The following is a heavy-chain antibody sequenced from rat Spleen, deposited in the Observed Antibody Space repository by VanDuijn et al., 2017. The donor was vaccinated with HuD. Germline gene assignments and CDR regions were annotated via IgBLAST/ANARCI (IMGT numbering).Heavy chain of an antibody. J-gene: IGHJ3*01. CDR1: GFSLTSYH. D-gene: IGHD1-9*01. CDR3: ARSAYGYNYNWFAY. V-gene: IGHV2-15*01. CDR2: LWSGGSA. Sequence: QVQLKESGPGLVQPSQTLSLTCTVSGFSLTSYHVSWVRQPPGKGLEWVGALWSGGSADYNSTLKSRLTITRDTSKNQVLLKMNSLQPEDTAMYFCARSAYGYNYNWFAYWGQGTLVTVSS.